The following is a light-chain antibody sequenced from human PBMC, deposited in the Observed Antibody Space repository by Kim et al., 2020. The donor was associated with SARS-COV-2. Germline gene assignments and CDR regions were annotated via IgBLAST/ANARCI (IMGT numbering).Light chain of an antibody. V-gene: IGKV1-39*01. J-gene: IGKJ1*01. CDR2: AAS. Sequence: DIQMTQSPSSLSASVGDRVTITCRASQSISSYLNWYQQKPWKAPKLLIYAASSLQSGVPSRFSGSGSGTDFTLTISSLQPEDFATYYCQQSYSTLWTFGQGTKVDIK. CDR1: QSISSY. CDR3: QQSYSTLWT.